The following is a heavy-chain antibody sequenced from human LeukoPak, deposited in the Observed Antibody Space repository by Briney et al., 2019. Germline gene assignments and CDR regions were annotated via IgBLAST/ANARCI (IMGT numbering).Heavy chain of an antibody. CDR2: IVVGSGNT. CDR1: GFTFTSSA. Sequence: TSVKVSCEAPGFTFTSSAVQWVRQARGQRLEWIGWIVVGSGNTNYAQKFQERVTITRDMSTSTAYMELSSLRSEDTAVYYCAADGGYQLLRHYYYGMDVWGKGTTVTVSS. J-gene: IGHJ6*04. V-gene: IGHV1-58*01. CDR3: AADGGYQLLRHYYYGMDV. D-gene: IGHD2-2*01.